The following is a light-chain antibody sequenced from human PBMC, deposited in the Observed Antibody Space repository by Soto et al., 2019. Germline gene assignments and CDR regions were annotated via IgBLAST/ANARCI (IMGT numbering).Light chain of an antibody. J-gene: IGLJ3*02. CDR2: EVS. CDR1: SSDVGVYNY. CDR3: SSYTSSGSWV. V-gene: IGLV2-14*01. Sequence: QSALTQPASVSGSPGQSITISCTGTSSDVGVYNYVSWYQQHPGKVPKLMIYEVSGRPSGVSNRFSGSKSGNTASLTISGLQAEDEADYYCSSYTSSGSWVFGGGTKVTVL.